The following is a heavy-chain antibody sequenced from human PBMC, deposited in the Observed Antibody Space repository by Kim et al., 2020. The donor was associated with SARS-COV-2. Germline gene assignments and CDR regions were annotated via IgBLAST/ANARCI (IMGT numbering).Heavy chain of an antibody. V-gene: IGHV4-34*01. Sequence: SETLSLTCAVYGESFRNFYWSWIRQPPGKGLEWIGEINHRGSTNYNPSLKSRVTISVDTSKNQFSLRLNSVTAADTAMYYCARETSRGDDAVDVWGKGT. CDR1: GESFRNFY. CDR3: ARETSRGDDAVDV. CDR2: INHRGST. D-gene: IGHD3-10*01. J-gene: IGHJ3*01.